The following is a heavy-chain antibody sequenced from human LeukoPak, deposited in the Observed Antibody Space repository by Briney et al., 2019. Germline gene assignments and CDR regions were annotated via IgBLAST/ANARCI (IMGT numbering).Heavy chain of an antibody. V-gene: IGHV3-48*03. Sequence: GGSLRLSCLASGSTLTSYEMNWVRQAPGKGLEWVSYIGSGGSPIYYADSVKGRFTISRDNAKNSLYLQMNSLRAEDTAVYYCARDWYYLWGQGTMVTVSS. J-gene: IGHJ3*01. CDR3: ARDWYYL. CDR2: IGSGGSPI. CDR1: GSTLTSYE. D-gene: IGHD3-10*01.